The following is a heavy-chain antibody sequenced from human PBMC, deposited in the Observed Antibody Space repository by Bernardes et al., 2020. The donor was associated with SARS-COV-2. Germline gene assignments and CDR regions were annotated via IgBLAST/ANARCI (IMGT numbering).Heavy chain of an antibody. CDR2: INPNNGVT. Sequence: ASVKVSCKASGYTFTGYYMHWVRQAPGQGLEWMGWINPNNGVTNYAQNFQGRVTMTRDTSISTAYMELSRLRSDDTAVYYCARDLDRLYSGSRTDAFDIWGQGTMVTVSS. CDR3: ARDLDRLYSGSRTDAFDI. V-gene: IGHV1-2*02. J-gene: IGHJ3*02. D-gene: IGHD1-26*01. CDR1: GYTFTGYY.